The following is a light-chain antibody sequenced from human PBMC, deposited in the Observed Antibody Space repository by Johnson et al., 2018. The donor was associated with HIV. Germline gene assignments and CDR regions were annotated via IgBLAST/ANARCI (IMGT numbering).Light chain of an antibody. J-gene: IGLJ1*01. CDR1: SSNIGRNY. V-gene: IGLV1-51*01. CDR2: DNN. Sequence: QSVLTQPPSVSAAPGQKVTISCSGSSSNIGRNYVSWYQQLPGTAPKLLIFDNNKRPSGIPDRFSGSKSGTSATLGITGLQTGDEADYYCGPWDSSLSAAVFGTGTKVTVL. CDR3: GPWDSSLSAAV.